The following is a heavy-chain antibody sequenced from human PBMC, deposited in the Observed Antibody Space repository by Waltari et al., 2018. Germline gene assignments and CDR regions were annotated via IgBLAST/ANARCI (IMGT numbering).Heavy chain of an antibody. Sequence: EVQLVESGGGMVKHGGSLRLSCAASGLTVSIYNMNWVRQAPGKGLEWVSSISASSTYIYYADSMKGRFTISRDNAKNSLYLQMNSLRAEDTAVYYCASGYSSSSLDYWGQGTLVTVSS. J-gene: IGHJ4*02. CDR1: GLTVSIYN. CDR2: ISASSTYI. CDR3: ASGYSSSSLDY. D-gene: IGHD6-6*01. V-gene: IGHV3-21*01.